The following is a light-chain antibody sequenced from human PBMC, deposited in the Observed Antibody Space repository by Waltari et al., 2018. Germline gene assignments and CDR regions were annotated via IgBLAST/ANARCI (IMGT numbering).Light chain of an antibody. CDR3: QQWLSVPPYT. CDR2: FAA. CDR1: QSLLYSSNNVNY. V-gene: IGKV4-1*01. Sequence: DIVLTQSPDSLAVSLGERATIKCKSSQSLLYSSNNVNYVGWYQQKPGQPPKVLIYFAAIRASGVPDRFRGSGSGTDFTLTVSSLQAEDVGVYYCQQWLSVPPYTFGQGTKLEIK. J-gene: IGKJ2*01.